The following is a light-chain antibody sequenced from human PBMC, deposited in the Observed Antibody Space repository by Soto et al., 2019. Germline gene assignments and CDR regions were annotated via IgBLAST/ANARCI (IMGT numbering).Light chain of an antibody. CDR3: CSLAGSYTVI. J-gene: IGLJ2*01. Sequence: QSVLTQPPSVSGSPRQSVSISCTGSSSDVGAYNYVSWYQQHPGEAPKLMIYDVSRRPSAVPDRFSGSKSGNTASLTISGLQAEDEADYYCCSLAGSYTVIFGGGTKLTVL. V-gene: IGLV2-11*01. CDR2: DVS. CDR1: SSDVGAYNY.